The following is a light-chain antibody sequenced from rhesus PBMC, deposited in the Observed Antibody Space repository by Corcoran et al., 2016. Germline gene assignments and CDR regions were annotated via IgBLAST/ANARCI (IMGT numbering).Light chain of an antibody. CDR3: QQYNNRPFT. CDR1: QDISSW. CDR2: KGS. J-gene: IGKJ3*01. Sequence: EIQMTQSPSSLSASVGDTVTITGRASQDISSWLAWYQQNPGKAPKPLNYKGSSLQSGIPSRFSGSGSGTVFTLTISSLQSEDFATYYCQQYNNRPFTFGPGTKLDIK. V-gene: IGKV1-22*01.